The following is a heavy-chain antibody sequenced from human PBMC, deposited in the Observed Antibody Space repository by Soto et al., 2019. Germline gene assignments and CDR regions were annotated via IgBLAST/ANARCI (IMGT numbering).Heavy chain of an antibody. J-gene: IGHJ5*02. Sequence: QVQLVQSGAEVKKPGASVKVSCKASGYTFTSYDINWVRQATGQGLEWMGWMNPNSVNTGYAQKLQGRGTMTRNTSLSTAYMDLSSLRSEDTAVYYCARERSAAGTGWFDPWGQGTLVTVSS. CDR2: MNPNSVNT. CDR3: ARERSAAGTGWFDP. CDR1: GYTFTSYD. D-gene: IGHD6-13*01. V-gene: IGHV1-8*01.